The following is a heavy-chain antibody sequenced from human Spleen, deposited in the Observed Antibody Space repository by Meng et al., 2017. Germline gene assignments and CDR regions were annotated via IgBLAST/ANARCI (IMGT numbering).Heavy chain of an antibody. Sequence: QVRLQQWGAGLLKTAETLSLTCLVSGGSFSDYYWSGIRQPPGKGLEWIGEINHSGSTNYNPSLESRATISVDTSQNNLSLKLSSVTAADSAVYYCARGPTTMAHDFDYWGQGTLVTVSS. CDR2: INHSGST. CDR1: GGSFSDYY. V-gene: IGHV4-34*01. CDR3: ARGPTTMAHDFDY. J-gene: IGHJ4*02. D-gene: IGHD4-11*01.